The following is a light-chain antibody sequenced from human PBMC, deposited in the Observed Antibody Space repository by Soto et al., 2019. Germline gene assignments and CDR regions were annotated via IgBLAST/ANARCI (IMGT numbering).Light chain of an antibody. Sequence: DIRMTQSPSTLSAFVGDRVTITCRASQSISLSLAWYQQKPGKAPDLLISDASNLERGVPSRFSGSGSGTEFTLTISSLQPDDFATYYCQQYNSYWNFGPGTKVDIK. CDR2: DAS. CDR1: QSISLS. CDR3: QQYNSYWN. J-gene: IGKJ1*01. V-gene: IGKV1-5*01.